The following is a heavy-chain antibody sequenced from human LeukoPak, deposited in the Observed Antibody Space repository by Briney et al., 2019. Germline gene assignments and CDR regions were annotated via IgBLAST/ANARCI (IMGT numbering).Heavy chain of an antibody. V-gene: IGHV5-51*01. J-gene: IGHJ6*03. CDR1: GFSFTNYW. CDR2: IYPGDFDT. CDR3: ARRAYTYGRYYMDV. Sequence: GESLKISCKGSGFSFTNYWIAWVRQMPGKGLEWMGIIYPGDFDTRYSPSFLGQVTISADKSISTAYLQWSSLKASDTAMYYCARRAYTYGRYYMDVWGKGTTVTVSS. D-gene: IGHD5-18*01.